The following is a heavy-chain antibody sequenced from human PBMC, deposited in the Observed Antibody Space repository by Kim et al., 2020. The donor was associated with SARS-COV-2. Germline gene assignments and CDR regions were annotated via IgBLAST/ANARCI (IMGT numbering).Heavy chain of an antibody. CDR1: GFTFSSYA. D-gene: IGHD6-6*01. Sequence: GGSLRLSCAASGFTFSSYAMHWVRQAPGKGLEWVAVISYDGSNKYYADSVKGRFTISRDNSKNTLYLQMNSLRAEDTAVYYCARDEYSSSSGVVWGQGTL. CDR3: ARDEYSSSSGVV. V-gene: IGHV3-30*04. CDR2: ISYDGSNK. J-gene: IGHJ4*02.